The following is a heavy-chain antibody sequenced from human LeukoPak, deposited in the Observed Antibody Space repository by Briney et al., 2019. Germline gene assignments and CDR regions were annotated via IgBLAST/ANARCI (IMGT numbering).Heavy chain of an antibody. J-gene: IGHJ4*02. CDR1: EFTFSSYA. Sequence: GTSLRLSCAASEFTFSSYAMHWVRQAPGKGLEWVAFISYHGSNKYYADSVKGRFTISRDNSMNTLFLQMNSLRAEDTAVYYCAKNTHAYAEIFDYWGQGTLVTVSS. D-gene: IGHD2-2*01. V-gene: IGHV3-30*18. CDR2: ISYHGSNK. CDR3: AKNTHAYAEIFDY.